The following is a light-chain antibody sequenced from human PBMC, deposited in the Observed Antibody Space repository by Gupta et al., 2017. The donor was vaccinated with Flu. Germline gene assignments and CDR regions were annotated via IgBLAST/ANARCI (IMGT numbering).Light chain of an antibody. J-gene: IGKJ5*01. V-gene: IGKV1-5*03. CDR3: QQYNSRSSIT. CDR2: KAS. CDR1: QTVGIW. Sequence: SVGDRVTITCRASQTVGIWLAWYQQKPGEAPKLLIYKASSLESGVPSRFSGSGSGTEFTLTISSLQPDDFATYYCQQYNSRSSITFGQGTRLEIK.